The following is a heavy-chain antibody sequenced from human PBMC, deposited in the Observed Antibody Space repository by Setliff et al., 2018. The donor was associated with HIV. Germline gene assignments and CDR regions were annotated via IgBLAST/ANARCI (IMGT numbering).Heavy chain of an antibody. V-gene: IGHV1-69*05. CDR3: ARDRGGSYADACDV. CDR2: IIPILGTT. CDR1: GGTFSSNA. Sequence: SVKVSCKSSGGTFSSNAISWVRQAPGHGLEWIGGIIPILGTTHYSQKFQDIVTITRDESTRTAYLEVNNLGSEDTAIYYCARDRGGSYADACDVWGQGAMVTVSS. D-gene: IGHD1-26*01. J-gene: IGHJ3*01.